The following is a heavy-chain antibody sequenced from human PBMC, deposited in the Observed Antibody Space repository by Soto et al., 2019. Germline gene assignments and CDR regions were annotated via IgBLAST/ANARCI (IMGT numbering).Heavy chain of an antibody. Sequence: QVQLVESGGGVVQPGTSLRLSCSASGFTLSGVDMHWVRQALGKGLEWVAVMSYDGRNQYYADSVKGRFTVSRDSSKSTLYLQMSSLRSEDAAVYYCAKGGWYTSSSRSDCWGQGTLVTVSS. J-gene: IGHJ4*02. V-gene: IGHV3-30*18. D-gene: IGHD6-6*01. CDR1: GFTLSGVD. CDR3: AKGGWYTSSSRSDC. CDR2: MSYDGRNQ.